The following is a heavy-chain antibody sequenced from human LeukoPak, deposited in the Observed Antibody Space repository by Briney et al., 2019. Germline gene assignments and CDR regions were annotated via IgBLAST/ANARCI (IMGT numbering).Heavy chain of an antibody. CDR2: IYYSGST. V-gene: IGHV4-39*01. Sequence: PSETLSLTCTVSGGSISSSTYYWGWIRQPPGKGLEWIGIIYYSGSTYYNPSLKSRVTISVDTSKNQFSLKLSSVTAADTAVYYCARLRDNSANFDYWGQGTLVTVSS. CDR3: ARLRDNSANFDY. CDR1: GGSISSSTYY. D-gene: IGHD6-19*01. J-gene: IGHJ4*02.